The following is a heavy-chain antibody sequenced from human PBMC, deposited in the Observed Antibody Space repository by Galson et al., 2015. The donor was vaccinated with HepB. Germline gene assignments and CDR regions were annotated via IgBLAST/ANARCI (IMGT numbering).Heavy chain of an antibody. J-gene: IGHJ4*02. D-gene: IGHD6-19*01. CDR2: IYYSGST. Sequence: SETLSLTCTVSGGSISSSSYYWGWIRQPPGTGLEWIGSIYYSGSTHYNPSLKSRVTISVDTSKNQFSLKLSSVTAADTAVYYCARRGQWLGHYYFDYWGQGTLVTVSS. CDR3: ARRGQWLGHYYFDY. V-gene: IGHV4-39*01. CDR1: GGSISSSSYY.